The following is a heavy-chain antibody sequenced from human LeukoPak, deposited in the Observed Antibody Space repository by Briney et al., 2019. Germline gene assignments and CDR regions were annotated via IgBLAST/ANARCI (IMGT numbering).Heavy chain of an antibody. CDR3: AKDRSYYYDSSGYYYSAFDI. CDR2: ISYDGSNK. V-gene: IGHV3-30-3*01. Sequence: PGGSLGLSCAASGFTFSSYAMHWVRQAPCKELEWVAVISYDGSNKYYADSVKGRFTISRDNAKNSLYLQMNSLTAEDTAVYYCAKDRSYYYDSSGYYYSAFDIWGQGTMVTVSS. J-gene: IGHJ3*02. D-gene: IGHD3-22*01. CDR1: GFTFSSYA.